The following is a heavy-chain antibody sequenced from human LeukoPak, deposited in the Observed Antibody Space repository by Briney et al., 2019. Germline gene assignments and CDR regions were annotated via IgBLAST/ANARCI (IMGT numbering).Heavy chain of an antibody. V-gene: IGHV3-53*01. Sequence: GGSLRLSCEGSGVTVSSNYMSWVRQAPGKGLEWVSIIYTNGITYYADSVKGRFTISRDNFKNRVYLQMNNLRVEDTAVYYCARGGGADNSYYGMDVWGQGTTVTVSS. CDR2: IYTNGIT. D-gene: IGHD1-1*01. J-gene: IGHJ6*02. CDR1: GVTVSSNY. CDR3: ARGGGADNSYYGMDV.